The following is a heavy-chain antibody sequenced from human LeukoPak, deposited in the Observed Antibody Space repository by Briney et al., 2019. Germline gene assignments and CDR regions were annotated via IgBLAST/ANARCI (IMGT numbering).Heavy chain of an antibody. D-gene: IGHD6-19*01. J-gene: IGHJ5*02. V-gene: IGHV5-51*01. CDR3: ARGTRYSSGWYNWFDP. CDR2: IYPGDSDT. CDR1: GYSFTSYW. Sequence: GESLKISCKGSGYSFTSYWIGWVRQMPGKGLERMGIIYPGDSDTRYSPSFQGQVTISADKSISTAYLQWSSLKASDTAMYYCARGTRYSSGWYNWFDPWGQGTLVTVSS.